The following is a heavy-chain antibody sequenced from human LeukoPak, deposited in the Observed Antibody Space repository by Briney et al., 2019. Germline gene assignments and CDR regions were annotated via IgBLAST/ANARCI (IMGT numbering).Heavy chain of an antibody. D-gene: IGHD1-26*01. Sequence: PGGSLRLSCAASGFTFSSYAMSWVRQAPGKGLEWVSTIIVSGGSTYYADSVKGRFTISRDNSKNTLDLQMNSLRAEDTAVYYCAKAKWGSGYWGQGTLVTVSS. CDR3: AKAKWGSGY. CDR2: IIVSGGST. CDR1: GFTFSSYA. V-gene: IGHV3-23*01. J-gene: IGHJ4*02.